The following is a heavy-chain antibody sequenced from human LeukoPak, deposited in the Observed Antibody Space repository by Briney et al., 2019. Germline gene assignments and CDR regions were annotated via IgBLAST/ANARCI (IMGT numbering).Heavy chain of an antibody. CDR3: AKWGDYDVLTGYYVSDY. Sequence: PGRSLRLSCAASGFTFSSYAMHWVRQAPGKGLEWMAVISYDGSNKYYADSVKGRFTISRDNSKNTVFLQMNSLRAEDTAVYYCAKWGDYDVLTGYYVSDYWGQGTLVTVSS. V-gene: IGHV3-30-3*02. CDR1: GFTFSSYA. J-gene: IGHJ4*02. CDR2: ISYDGSNK. D-gene: IGHD3-9*01.